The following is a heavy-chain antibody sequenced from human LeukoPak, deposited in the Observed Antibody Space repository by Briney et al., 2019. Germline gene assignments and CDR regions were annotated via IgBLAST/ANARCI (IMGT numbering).Heavy chain of an antibody. CDR3: AKTYGTVTTLTDDY. J-gene: IGHJ4*02. D-gene: IGHD4-11*01. V-gene: IGHV3-23*01. Sequence: LPGGSLRLSCAASGFTFGSYAMSWVRQAPGKGLEWVSAISGSGGSTYYADSVKGRFAISRDNSKNTLYLQMNSLRAEDTAVYYCAKTYGTVTTLTDDYWGQGTLVTVSS. CDR2: ISGSGGST. CDR1: GFTFGSYA.